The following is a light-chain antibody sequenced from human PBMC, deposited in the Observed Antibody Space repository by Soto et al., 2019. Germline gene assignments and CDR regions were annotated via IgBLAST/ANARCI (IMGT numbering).Light chain of an antibody. V-gene: IGLV1-40*01. Sequence: QSVLTQPPSVSGAPGQRVTISCTGSSSNIGAGYDVHWYQQLPGTAPKLLIYGNSNRPSGVPDRFSGSKSDTSASLAITGLQAEDEADYYCHSYDSSLSAVVFGGGTKLTVL. J-gene: IGLJ2*01. CDR1: SSNIGAGYD. CDR2: GNS. CDR3: HSYDSSLSAVV.